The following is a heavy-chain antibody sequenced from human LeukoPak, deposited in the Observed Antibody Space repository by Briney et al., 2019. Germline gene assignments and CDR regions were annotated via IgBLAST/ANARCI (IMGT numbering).Heavy chain of an antibody. D-gene: IGHD2/OR15-2a*01. CDR1: GFTFSSYA. Sequence: GGSLRLSCAASGFTFSSYAMTWVRQSPGKGLECVSGISGSGGNTYYTDSVKGRFTISRDNSKNTLYLQMNSLRAEDTAVYYCARGSLSNWFDPWGQGTLVTVSS. CDR2: ISGSGGNT. CDR3: ARGSLSNWFDP. V-gene: IGHV3-23*01. J-gene: IGHJ5*02.